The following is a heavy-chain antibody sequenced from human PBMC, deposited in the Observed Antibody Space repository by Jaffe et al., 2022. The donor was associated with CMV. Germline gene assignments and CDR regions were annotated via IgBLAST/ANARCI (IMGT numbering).Heavy chain of an antibody. Sequence: EVQLVESGGGLVKPGGSLRLSCAASGFTFSNAWMSWVRQAPGKGLEWVGRIKSKTDGGTTDYAAPVKGRFTISRDDSKNTLYLQMNSLKTEDTAVYYCTTGYNWNDEGWFDPWGQGTLVTVSS. V-gene: IGHV3-15*01. CDR2: IKSKTDGGTT. D-gene: IGHD1-1*01. CDR1: GFTFSNAW. J-gene: IGHJ5*02. CDR3: TTGYNWNDEGWFDP.